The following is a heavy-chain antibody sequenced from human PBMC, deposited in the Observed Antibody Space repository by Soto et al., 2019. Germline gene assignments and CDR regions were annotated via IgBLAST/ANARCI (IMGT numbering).Heavy chain of an antibody. CDR3: ARFDYGAFDF. CDR1: GFTVSGNF. J-gene: IGHJ3*01. V-gene: IGHV3-66*01. CDR2: FYSGGST. D-gene: IGHD4-17*01. Sequence: EVQLVESGGGLVQPGESLRLSCAVSGFTVSGNFMSWVRQAPGKGLDWVSDFYSGGSTYYADSVKGRYTISRDISKNTLYLQMNCLRAEDTAAYYCARFDYGAFDFWGRGTMVTVSS.